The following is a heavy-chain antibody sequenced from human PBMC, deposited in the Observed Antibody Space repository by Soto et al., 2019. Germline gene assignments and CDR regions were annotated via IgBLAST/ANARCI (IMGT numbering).Heavy chain of an antibody. CDR1: GFTFSTYT. Sequence: GGSLRLSCAASGFTFSTYTMNWVRQAPGKGLEWVSSISAGSRSIYYTDSLKGRSTVTRDNSKNSLYLQINSLKADYLAVHRSARSTPGNPFDIWGQGTMVTVSS. V-gene: IGHV3-21*01. CDR3: ARSTPGNPFDI. CDR2: ISAGSRSI. J-gene: IGHJ3*02. D-gene: IGHD3-10*01.